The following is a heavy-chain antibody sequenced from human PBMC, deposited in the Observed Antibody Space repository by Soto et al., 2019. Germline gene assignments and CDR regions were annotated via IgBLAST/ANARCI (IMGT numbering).Heavy chain of an antibody. D-gene: IGHD3-22*01. J-gene: IGHJ4*02. CDR2: ISSDGNHQ. Sequence: GSLRLSCATPGFMFNDYAMYWVRQAPGQGLEWVAMISSDGNHQFYVDNVRGRFTVSRDNSKNTLNLQMNSLRPEDTAVYYCSRGTYYPQSSGLHADYWGPGTVVTVSS. CDR1: GFMFNDYA. V-gene: IGHV3-30*03. CDR3: SRGTYYPQSSGLHADY.